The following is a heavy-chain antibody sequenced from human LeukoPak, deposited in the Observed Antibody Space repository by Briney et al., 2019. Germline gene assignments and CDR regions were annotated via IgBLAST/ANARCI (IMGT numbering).Heavy chain of an antibody. CDR1: GFSFSDNV. D-gene: IGHD3-10*01. J-gene: IGHJ6*02. V-gene: IGHV3-30*04. CDR3: ARGGRRDGTVSTYYFYAMDV. Sequence: GGSLRLSCVVSGFSFSDNVFHWVRQTPGKGLEWVTYLSYDGVNAFYADSVKGRFTISRDTAGGTVSLQMDNLRVEDTAVYYCARGGRRDGTVSTYYFYAMDVWGQGTAVTVSS. CDR2: LSYDGVNA.